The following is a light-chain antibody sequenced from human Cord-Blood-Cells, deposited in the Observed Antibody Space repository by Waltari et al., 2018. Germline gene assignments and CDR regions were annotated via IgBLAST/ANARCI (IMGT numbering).Light chain of an antibody. CDR2: WAS. CDR3: QQYYSTPPT. Sequence: DIVMTQSPDSLAVSLGERASINCKYRQMFLSSANNKNYLPWYQQKPGQPPKLLIYWASTRESGVPDRFIGRGSGTDFTLTISSLQAEDVAVYYCQQYYSTPPTFGQGTKVEIK. J-gene: IGKJ1*01. V-gene: IGKV4-1*01. CDR1: QMFLSSANNKNY.